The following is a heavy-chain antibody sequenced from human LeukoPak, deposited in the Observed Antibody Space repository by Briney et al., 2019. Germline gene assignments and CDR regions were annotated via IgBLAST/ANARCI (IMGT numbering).Heavy chain of an antibody. CDR3: ALSREDIVATITGWFDP. V-gene: IGHV1-18*01. CDR2: ISAYNGNT. Sequence: ASVKVSCKASGYTFTSYGISWVRQAPGQGLEWMGWISAYNGNTNYAQKLQGRVTMTTDTSTSTAYMELRSLRSDDTAVYYCALSREDIVATITGWFDPWGQGTLVTVSS. D-gene: IGHD5-12*01. J-gene: IGHJ5*02. CDR1: GYTFTSYG.